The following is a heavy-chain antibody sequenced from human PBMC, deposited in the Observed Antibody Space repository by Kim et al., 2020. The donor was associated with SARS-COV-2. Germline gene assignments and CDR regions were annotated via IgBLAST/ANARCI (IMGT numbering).Heavy chain of an antibody. Sequence: ASVKVSCKASGYTFTSYGISWVRQAPGQGLEWMGWISAYNGDTNCAQKLQGRVTMTTDTSTSTAYMELRSLRSDDTAVYYCARGRDYGSGSPLHYWGQGTLLTVSS. V-gene: IGHV1-18*01. CDR2: ISAYNGDT. CDR1: GYTFTSYG. J-gene: IGHJ4*02. D-gene: IGHD3-10*01. CDR3: ARGRDYGSGSPLHY.